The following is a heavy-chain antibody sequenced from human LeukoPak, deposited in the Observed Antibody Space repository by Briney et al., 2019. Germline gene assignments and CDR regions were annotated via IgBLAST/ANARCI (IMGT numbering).Heavy chain of an antibody. CDR3: ARVRSDYYDSSGYCLADEFAY. D-gene: IGHD3-22*01. CDR1: GYTFTGSY. V-gene: IGHV1-2*02. J-gene: IGHJ4*02. Sequence: ASVKVSCKASGYTFTGSYMHWVRQAPGQGLEWMGWINPNSGGTNYAQKFQGRVTMTRDTSISTAYMELSRLRSDDTAVYYCARVRSDYYDSSGYCLADEFAYWGQGTLVTVSS. CDR2: INPNSGGT.